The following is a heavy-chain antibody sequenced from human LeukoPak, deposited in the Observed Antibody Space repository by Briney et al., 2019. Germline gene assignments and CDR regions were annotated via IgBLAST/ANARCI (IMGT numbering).Heavy chain of an antibody. Sequence: GGSLRLSCAASGFTFSSYGMHWVRQAPGEGLEWVAVIWYDGSNEYYADFVKGRFTISRDNSKNTLYLQMNSLRAEDTAVYYCAKGGRGTYYSDSWGRGTLVTVSS. CDR3: AKGGRGTYYSDS. D-gene: IGHD3-16*01. V-gene: IGHV3-33*06. CDR2: IWYDGSNE. CDR1: GFTFSSYG. J-gene: IGHJ4*02.